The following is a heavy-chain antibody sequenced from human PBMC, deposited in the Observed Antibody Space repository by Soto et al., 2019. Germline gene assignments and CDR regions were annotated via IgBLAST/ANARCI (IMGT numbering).Heavy chain of an antibody. D-gene: IGHD5-18*01. CDR1: GGSTSSYY. CDR3: ARERYSYGLGGYYFDY. V-gene: IGHV4-59*12. Sequence: SETLSLTCTVSGGSTSSYYWSWIRQPPGKGLEWIGYIYYSGSTNYNPSLKSRVTISVDTSKNQFSLKLSSVTAADTAVYYCARERYSYGLGGYYFDYWGQGTLVTVSS. CDR2: IYYSGST. J-gene: IGHJ4*02.